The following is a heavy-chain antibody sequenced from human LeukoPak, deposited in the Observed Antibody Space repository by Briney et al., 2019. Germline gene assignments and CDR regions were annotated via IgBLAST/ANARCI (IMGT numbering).Heavy chain of an antibody. V-gene: IGHV4-59*08. CDR1: GGSISNFY. J-gene: IGHJ4*02. D-gene: IGHD2/OR15-2a*01. CDR2: IYYSGST. CDR3: ARTTSFDY. Sequence: PSETLSLTCTVSGGSISNFYWSWIRQPPGKGLEWIGYIYYSGSTSYNPSLKSRVTISVDTSKNQFSRRLSSVTAADTAVYYCARTTSFDYWGQGTLVTVSS.